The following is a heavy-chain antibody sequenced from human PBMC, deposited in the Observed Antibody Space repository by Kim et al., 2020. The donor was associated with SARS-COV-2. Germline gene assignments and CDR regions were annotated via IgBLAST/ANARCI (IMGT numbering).Heavy chain of an antibody. CDR2: ST. CDR3: ARDLYYYGMDV. V-gene: IGHV3-53*01. Sequence: STYAADSMTGRLTISRDHSKNTLYLQMTRLGAEDTDVYYCARDLYYYGMDVWGQGTTVTVSS. J-gene: IGHJ6*02.